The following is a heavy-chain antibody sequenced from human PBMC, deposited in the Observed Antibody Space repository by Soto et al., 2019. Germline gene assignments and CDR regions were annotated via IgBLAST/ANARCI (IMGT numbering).Heavy chain of an antibody. CDR1: GYSITSYW. CDR2: IYPGDSDT. J-gene: IGHJ4*02. D-gene: IGHD2-2*01. CDR3: ARDATLGYCSSTSCYFDY. V-gene: IGHV5-51*01. Sequence: GESLKISCKGSGYSITSYWIGWVRQMPGKGLEWMGIIYPGDSDTRYSPSFQGQVTISADKSISTAYLQWSSLKASDTAMYYCARDATLGYCSSTSCYFDYWGQGTLVTVSS.